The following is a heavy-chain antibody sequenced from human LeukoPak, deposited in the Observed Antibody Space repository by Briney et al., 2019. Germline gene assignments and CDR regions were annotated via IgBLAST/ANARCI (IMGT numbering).Heavy chain of an antibody. Sequence: SQTLSLTCAISGDSVSSNSVAWNWFRQPPSRGLEWLGRTYYTSKWNNDYAESVQSRIAVNPDTSKNQFSLYLNSVTLEDTAVYYCARQASRRFDPWGQGTLVTVSS. CDR3: ARQASRRFDP. CDR2: TYYTSKWNN. CDR1: GDSVSSNSVA. V-gene: IGHV6-1*01. J-gene: IGHJ5*02.